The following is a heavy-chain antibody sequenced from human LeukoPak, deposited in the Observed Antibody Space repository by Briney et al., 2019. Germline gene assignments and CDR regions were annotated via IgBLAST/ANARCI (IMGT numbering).Heavy chain of an antibody. Sequence: GGSLRLSCAASGLTFSSYGMHWVRQAPGKGLEWVAVISYDGSNKYYADSVKGRFTISRDNSKNTLYLQMNSLRAEDTAVYYCESSGSYHGLVDYWGQGTLVTVSS. V-gene: IGHV3-30*03. D-gene: IGHD1-26*01. J-gene: IGHJ4*02. CDR2: ISYDGSNK. CDR1: GLTFSSYG. CDR3: ESSGSYHGLVDY.